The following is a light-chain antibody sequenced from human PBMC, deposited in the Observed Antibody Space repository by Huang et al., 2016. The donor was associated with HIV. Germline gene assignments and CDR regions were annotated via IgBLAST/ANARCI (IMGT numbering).Light chain of an antibody. CDR3: QQTNSFPPG. CDR1: QDVNRW. V-gene: IGKV1-12*01. Sequence: DIQMTQSPSSVSASVGDRVTITCRASQDVNRWLAWYQQKPGKAPTLLIYGASSLRSGVPSMFSGSGSGRHFTLTISSLQAVDSATYYCQQTNSFPPGFGQGTKVEIK. CDR2: GAS. J-gene: IGKJ2*01.